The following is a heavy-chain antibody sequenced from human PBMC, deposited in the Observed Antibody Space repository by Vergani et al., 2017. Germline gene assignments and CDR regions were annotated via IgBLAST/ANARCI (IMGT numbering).Heavy chain of an antibody. CDR3: AMSARLYPLGGWLGP. D-gene: IGHD3-3*01. Sequence: QVQLQQWGATVLKPSETLSLTCAVYGVSFKTYFWNWIRQSPDKGLEWIGEVGYSDRSYYNPSLRGRVTISVDTSKNQISLRVHSVDVADTAIYYCAMSARLYPLGGWLGPWGQGTLVTVSS. J-gene: IGHJ5*02. CDR2: VGYSDRS. V-gene: IGHV4-34*02. CDR1: GVSFKTYF.